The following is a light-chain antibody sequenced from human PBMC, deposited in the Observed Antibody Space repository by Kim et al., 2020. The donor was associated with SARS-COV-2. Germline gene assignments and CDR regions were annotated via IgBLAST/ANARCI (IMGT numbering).Light chain of an antibody. CDR3: QQSYSTLQS. V-gene: IGKV1-39*01. Sequence: SASVGDRVTITCRASQSISSYLNWYQQKPGKAPKLLIYAASSLQSGVPSRFSGSGSGTDFTLTISSLQPEDFATYYCQQSYSTLQSFGQGTKLEI. J-gene: IGKJ2*03. CDR1: QSISSY. CDR2: AAS.